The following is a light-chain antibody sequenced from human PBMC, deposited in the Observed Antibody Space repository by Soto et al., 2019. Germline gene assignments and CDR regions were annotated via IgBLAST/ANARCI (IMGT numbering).Light chain of an antibody. J-gene: IGLJ3*02. V-gene: IGLV2-23*01. Sequence: QSVLTQPASVSGSPGQSITISCTGSSSDVGSYNLVSWHQQYPGKAPKLMIYEGSKRPSGVSNRFSGSKSSNTASLTISGLQAEDEADYYCCSYAGTSTLVFGGGTKLTVL. CDR1: SSDVGSYNL. CDR2: EGS. CDR3: CSYAGTSTLV.